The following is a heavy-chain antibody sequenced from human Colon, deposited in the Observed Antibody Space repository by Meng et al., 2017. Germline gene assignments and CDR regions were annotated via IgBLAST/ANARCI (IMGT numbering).Heavy chain of an antibody. J-gene: IGHJ4*02. D-gene: IGHD3-3*01. CDR1: GGSISSSNW. CDR3: ARVADFWGGRQYYFDY. Sequence: QVQLQESGSGLVKPSGTLSLTCDVYGGSISSSNWWSWVRQPPGKGLEWIGEIFHSGSTNYNPSLKSRVTISVDKSKNEFSLKVRSVTAADTAVYYCARVADFWGGRQYYFDYWGQGALVTVSS. CDR2: IFHSGST. V-gene: IGHV4-4*02.